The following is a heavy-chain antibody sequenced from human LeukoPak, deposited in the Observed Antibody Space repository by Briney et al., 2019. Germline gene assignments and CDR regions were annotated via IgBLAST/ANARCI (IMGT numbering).Heavy chain of an antibody. CDR2: ISSSSSTI. CDR3: ASDIVATTSDY. Sequence: PGGSLRPSCAASGFTFSSYSMNWVRQAPGKGLEWVSYISSSSSTIYYADSVKGRFTISRDNAKNSLYLQMNSLRAEDTAVYYCASDIVATTSDYWGQGTLVTVSS. D-gene: IGHD5-12*01. CDR1: GFTFSSYS. V-gene: IGHV3-48*04. J-gene: IGHJ4*02.